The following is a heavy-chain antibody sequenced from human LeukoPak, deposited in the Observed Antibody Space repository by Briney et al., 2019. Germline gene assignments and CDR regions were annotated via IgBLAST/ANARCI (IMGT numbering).Heavy chain of an antibody. CDR2: MNPNSGNT. J-gene: IGHJ5*02. D-gene: IGHD2-15*01. Sequence: ASVKVSCKASGYTFTSYDINWLRQATGQGLEWMGWMNPNSGNTGYAQKVQGRVTMTRNTSISTAYMEMSSLRSEDTAVYYCARGADCSGGSCYPNWFDPWGQGTLVTVSS. CDR3: ARGADCSGGSCYPNWFDP. V-gene: IGHV1-8*01. CDR1: GYTFTSYD.